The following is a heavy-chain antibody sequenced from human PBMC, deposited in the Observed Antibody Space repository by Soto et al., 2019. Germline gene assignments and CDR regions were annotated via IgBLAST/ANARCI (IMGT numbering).Heavy chain of an antibody. V-gene: IGHV4-39*01. CDR3: ARPSPRYCSGGSCLEFPDAFDI. J-gene: IGHJ3*02. Sequence: QLQLQESGPGLVKPSETLSLTCTVSGGSISSSSYYWGWIRQPPGKGLEWIGSIYYSGSTYYNPSLKSRVTISVDTSKNQFSLKLSSVTAADTAVYYCARPSPRYCSGGSCLEFPDAFDIWGQGTMVTVSS. D-gene: IGHD2-15*01. CDR1: GGSISSSSYY. CDR2: IYYSGST.